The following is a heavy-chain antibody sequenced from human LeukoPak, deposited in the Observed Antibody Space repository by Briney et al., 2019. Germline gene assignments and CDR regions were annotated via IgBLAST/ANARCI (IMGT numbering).Heavy chain of an antibody. V-gene: IGHV4-59*01. CDR2: IYYSGST. CDR3: ARTGYTVALDY. D-gene: IGHD4-23*01. J-gene: IGHJ4*02. CDR1: GGSISSYY. Sequence: PSETLSLTCTVSGGSISSYYWSWIRQPPGKGLEWIGYIYYSGSTNYNPSLKSRVTISVDTSKNQFSPKLSSVTAADTAVYYCARTGYTVALDYWGQGTLVTVSS.